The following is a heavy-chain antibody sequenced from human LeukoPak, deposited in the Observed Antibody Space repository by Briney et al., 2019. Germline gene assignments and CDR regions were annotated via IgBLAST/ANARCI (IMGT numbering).Heavy chain of an antibody. J-gene: IGHJ4*02. V-gene: IGHV3-30*04. CDR2: ISYDDGSNK. CDR3: ARESGGNTPYYFDY. D-gene: IGHD2-2*02. CDR1: GFTFSTYA. Sequence: GGSLRLSCAASGFTFSTYALHWVRQAPGKGLEWVAVISYDDGSNKYYADSVKGRFTISRDNSQNTLCLQMNSLRTEDTAVYYCARESGGNTPYYFDYWGQGTLVTVSS.